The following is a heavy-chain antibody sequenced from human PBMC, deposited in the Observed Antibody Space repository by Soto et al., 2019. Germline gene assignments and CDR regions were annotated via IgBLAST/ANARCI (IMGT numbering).Heavy chain of an antibody. D-gene: IGHD3-22*01. J-gene: IGHJ3*02. CDR2: IWYDGSNK. CDR3: ARDADYYDSSGDDAFDI. V-gene: IGHV3-33*01. CDR1: GFTFSSYG. Sequence: GGSLRLSCAASGFTFSSYGMHWVRQAPGKGLEWVAVIWYDGSNKYYADSVKGRFTISRDNSKNTLYLQMSSLRAEDTAVYYCARDADYYDSSGDDAFDIWGQGTMVTVSS.